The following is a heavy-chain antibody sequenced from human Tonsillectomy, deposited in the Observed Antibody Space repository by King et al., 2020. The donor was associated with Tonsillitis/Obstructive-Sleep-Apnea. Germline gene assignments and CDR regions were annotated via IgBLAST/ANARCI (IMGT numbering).Heavy chain of an antibody. CDR2: IYWDDDK. CDR1: GFSLSTSGVG. V-gene: IGHV2-5*09. Sequence: VTLKESGPTLVKPTQTLTLTCNFSGFSLSTSGVGVGWIRQPPGKALEWLALIYWDDDKRYCPSLKSRLTITKAPSKNQVVLTMTNMAPVDTATYYCAHFYYSVRGSYRPPPFDYWGQGTLLTVSS. CDR3: AHFYYSVRGSYRPPPFDY. J-gene: IGHJ4*02. D-gene: IGHD3-16*02.